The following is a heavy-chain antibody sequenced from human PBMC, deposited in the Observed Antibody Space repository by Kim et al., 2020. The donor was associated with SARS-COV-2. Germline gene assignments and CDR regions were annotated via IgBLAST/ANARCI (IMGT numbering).Heavy chain of an antibody. Sequence: GGSLRLSCAASGFTVSSNYMSWVRQAPGKGLEWVSVIYSGGSTYYADSVKGRFTISRDNSKNTLYLQMNSLRAEDTAVYYCARVPEGTYYYDSSGNAFDIWGQGTMVTVSS. V-gene: IGHV3-66*02. J-gene: IGHJ3*02. CDR3: ARVPEGTYYYDSSGNAFDI. CDR2: IYSGGST. CDR1: GFTVSSNY. D-gene: IGHD3-22*01.